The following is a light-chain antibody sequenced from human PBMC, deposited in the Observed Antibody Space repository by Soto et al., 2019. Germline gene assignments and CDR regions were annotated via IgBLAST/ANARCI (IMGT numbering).Light chain of an antibody. Sequence: QSALTQPASVSGSPGQSITISCTGTSSDVGGYDYVSWYQQHPGKVPKLMIYEVTHRPSGVSNRFSGSKSGNTASLTISGLQAEDEADYYCSSYTSTLPHVFGTGTKLTVL. CDR3: SSYTSTLPHV. CDR2: EVT. J-gene: IGLJ1*01. V-gene: IGLV2-14*01. CDR1: SSDVGGYDY.